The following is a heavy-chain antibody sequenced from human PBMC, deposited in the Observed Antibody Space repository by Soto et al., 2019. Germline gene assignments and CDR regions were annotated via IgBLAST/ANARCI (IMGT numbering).Heavy chain of an antibody. CDR3: ARGKYCSGGSCYSRGLFDY. CDR1: GGSFSGYY. Sequence: SETLSLTCAVYGGSFSGYYWSWIRQPPGKGLEWIGEINHSGSTNYNPSLKSRVTISVDTSKNQFSLKLSSVTAADTAVYYCARGKYCSGGSCYSRGLFDYWGQGTLVTVSS. J-gene: IGHJ4*02. CDR2: INHSGST. D-gene: IGHD2-15*01. V-gene: IGHV4-34*01.